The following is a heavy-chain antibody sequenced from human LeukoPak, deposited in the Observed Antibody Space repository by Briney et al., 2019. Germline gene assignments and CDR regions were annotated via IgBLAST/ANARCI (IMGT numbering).Heavy chain of an antibody. D-gene: IGHD3-10*01. CDR2: IKSKTDGGTT. J-gene: IGHJ4*02. Sequence: GGSLRLSCAAPGFTFSNAWMSWVRQAPGKGLEWVGRIKSKTDGGTTDYAAPVKGRFTISRDDSKNTLYLQMNSLKTEDTAVYYCTTQRGQGRGKYYFDYWGQGTLVTVSS. CDR3: TTQRGQGRGKYYFDY. CDR1: GFTFSNAW. V-gene: IGHV3-15*01.